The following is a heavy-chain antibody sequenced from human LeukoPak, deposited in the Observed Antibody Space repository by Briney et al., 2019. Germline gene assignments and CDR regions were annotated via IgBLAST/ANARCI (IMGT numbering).Heavy chain of an antibody. CDR2: TYYRGTT. D-gene: IGHD2-15*01. CDR3: ARHAPGDIVVQIPAPTRWFDP. J-gene: IGHJ5*02. V-gene: IGHV4-39*01. Sequence: SETLSLTCTVSGDSVSNNNYCWGWIRQPPGKGLEWIGSTYYRGTTYYNPSVESRVTISADTPKNQLSLKLSSVTAADTAVYYCARHAPGDIVVQIPAPTRWFDPWGQGTLVTASS. CDR1: GDSVSNNNYC.